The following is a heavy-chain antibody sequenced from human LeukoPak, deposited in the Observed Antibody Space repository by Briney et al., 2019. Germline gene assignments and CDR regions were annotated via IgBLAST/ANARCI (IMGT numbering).Heavy chain of an antibody. Sequence: PGGSLRLSCAASGFTFSSYEMNWVRQAPGKGLEWVSYISSSGSTIYYADSVKGRFTISRDNAKNSLYLQMNSLRAEDTAVYYCARRQSLVVAATDYWGQGTLVTVSS. V-gene: IGHV3-48*03. CDR1: GFTFSSYE. CDR2: ISSSGSTI. D-gene: IGHD2-15*01. CDR3: ARRQSLVVAATDY. J-gene: IGHJ4*02.